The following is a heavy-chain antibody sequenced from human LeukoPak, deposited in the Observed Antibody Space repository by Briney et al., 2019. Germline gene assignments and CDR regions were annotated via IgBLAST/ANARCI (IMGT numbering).Heavy chain of an antibody. CDR3: AKVPGAWYSGGWYEFY. V-gene: IGHV3-66*01. CDR1: GFTVSSNY. CDR2: IYSGGST. J-gene: IGHJ4*02. D-gene: IGHD6-19*01. Sequence: PGESLRLSCAASGFTVSSNYMSWVRQAPGKGLEWVSDIYSGGSTYYADSVQGRFTISRDNTKKSLHLQMNRLRAVDTAVYYCAKVPGAWYSGGWYEFYWGQGTLVTVSS.